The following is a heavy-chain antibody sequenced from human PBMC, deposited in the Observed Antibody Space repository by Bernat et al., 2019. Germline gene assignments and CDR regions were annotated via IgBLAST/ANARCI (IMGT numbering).Heavy chain of an antibody. Sequence: QITLKESGPTLVKPTQTLTLTCTFSGFSLSTSGVGVGWIRQPPGKALEWLALIYWDDDKRYSPSLKSRLTITKDTSKNQVVLTMTNMDPVDTATYYCAHSPDYDDSSGHPFDYWGQGTLVTVSS. D-gene: IGHD3-22*01. CDR1: GFSLSTSGVG. V-gene: IGHV2-5*02. J-gene: IGHJ4*02. CDR3: AHSPDYDDSSGHPFDY. CDR2: IYWDDDK.